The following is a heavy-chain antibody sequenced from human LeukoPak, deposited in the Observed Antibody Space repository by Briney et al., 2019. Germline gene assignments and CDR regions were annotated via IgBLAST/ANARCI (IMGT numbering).Heavy chain of an antibody. V-gene: IGHV3-30*18. J-gene: IGHJ4*02. D-gene: IGHD2-15*01. Sequence: GRSLRLSCAASGFTFSSYGMHSVRQAPGKGLEWVAVISYDGSNKYYADSVKGQFTISRDNSKNTLYLQMNSLRAEDTAVYYCANADSDGHFDYWGQGTLVTVSS. CDR3: ANADSDGHFDY. CDR2: ISYDGSNK. CDR1: GFTFSSYG.